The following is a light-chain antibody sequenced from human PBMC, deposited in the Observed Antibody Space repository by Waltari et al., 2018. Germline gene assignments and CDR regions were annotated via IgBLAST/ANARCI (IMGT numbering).Light chain of an antibody. CDR1: NSDLGPYSY. CDR2: DLT. Sequence: QSVLTQPASVSGSPGQPITISCTGTNSDLGPYSYVSWYQQYPGKAPKLIIYDLTERPSGVSTRFSGSKSGNTASLTISGLQADDEADYFCSSYTGRGTVIFGRGTMVTVL. V-gene: IGLV2-14*01. J-gene: IGLJ2*01. CDR3: SSYTGRGTVI.